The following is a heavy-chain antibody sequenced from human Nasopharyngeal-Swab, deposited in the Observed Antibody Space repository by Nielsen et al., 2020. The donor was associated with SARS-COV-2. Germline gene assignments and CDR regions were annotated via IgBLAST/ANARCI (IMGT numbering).Heavy chain of an antibody. CDR1: GGSISSSNW. J-gene: IGHJ3*02. CDR2: IYHSGST. D-gene: IGHD5-18*01. CDR3: ARDGSGGNTAMDAFDI. Sequence: SETLSLTFAVSGGSISSSNWWSWVRQPPGKGLEWIGEIYHSGSTNYNPSLKSRVTISVDKSKNQFSLKLSSVTAADTAVYYCARDGSGGNTAMDAFDIWGQGTMVTVSS. V-gene: IGHV4-4*02.